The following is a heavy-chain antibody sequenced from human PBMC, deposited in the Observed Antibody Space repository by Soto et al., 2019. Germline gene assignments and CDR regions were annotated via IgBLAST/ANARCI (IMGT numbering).Heavy chain of an antibody. CDR2: INHSGST. D-gene: IGHD2-2*01. Sequence: SETLSLTCAVYGGSFSGYYWSWIRQPPGKGLEWIGEINHSGSTNYNPSLKSRVTISVDTSKNQFSLKLSSVTAADTAVYYCARGWVPRPDRKYYYYYYYMDVWGKGTTVTVSS. CDR1: GGSFSGYY. V-gene: IGHV4-34*01. J-gene: IGHJ6*03. CDR3: ARGWVPRPDRKYYYYYYYMDV.